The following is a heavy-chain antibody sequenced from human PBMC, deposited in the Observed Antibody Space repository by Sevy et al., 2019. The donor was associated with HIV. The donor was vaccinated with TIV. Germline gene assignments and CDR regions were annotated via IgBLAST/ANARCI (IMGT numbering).Heavy chain of an antibody. D-gene: IGHD6-13*01. V-gene: IGHV3-48*03. CDR1: GFTFSSYE. CDR3: ARYSSSWHTRPPDNLYYYYYMDV. CDR2: ISSSGSTI. J-gene: IGHJ6*03. Sequence: GGSLRLSCAASGFTFSSYEMNWVRQAPGKGLEWVSYISSSGSTIYYADSVKGRFTISRDNAKNSLYLQMNSLRAEDTAVYYCARYSSSWHTRPPDNLYYYYYMDVWGKGTTVTVSS.